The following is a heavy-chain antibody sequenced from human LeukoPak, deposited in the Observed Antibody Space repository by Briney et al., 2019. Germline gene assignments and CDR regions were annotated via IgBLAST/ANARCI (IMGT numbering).Heavy chain of an antibody. J-gene: IGHJ6*02. CDR1: GGTFSSYA. Sequence: SVKVSCKASGGTFSSYAISWVRQAPGQGLEWMGGIIPIFGTANYAQKFQGRVTITADESTSTAYMELSSLRSEDTAVYYCARCSGGSCYPPEPVYYYGMDVWGQGTTVTVSS. CDR3: ARCSGGSCYPPEPVYYYGMDV. CDR2: IIPIFGTA. D-gene: IGHD2-15*01. V-gene: IGHV1-69*13.